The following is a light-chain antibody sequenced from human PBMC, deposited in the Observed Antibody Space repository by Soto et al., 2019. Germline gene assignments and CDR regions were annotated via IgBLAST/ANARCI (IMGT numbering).Light chain of an antibody. CDR1: SSDVGNYNL. CDR3: CSYAGSGTWV. J-gene: IGLJ3*02. CDR2: EGT. Sequence: QSVLTQPASVSGSPGQSITISCTGTSSDVGNYNLVSWYQQHPGKGPKLIIYEGTKRPSGVSNRFSGSKSGNTDSLTISGLQAEDEADYYCCSYAGSGTWVFGGGTQLTVL. V-gene: IGLV2-23*01.